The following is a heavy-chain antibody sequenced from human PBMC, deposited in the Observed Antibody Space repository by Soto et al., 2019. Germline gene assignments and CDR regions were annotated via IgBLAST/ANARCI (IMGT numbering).Heavy chain of an antibody. CDR2: ISAYNGNT. CDR3: ARVFSLGSSGWYDGFDI. D-gene: IGHD6-19*01. V-gene: IGHV1-18*01. Sequence: ASVKFSCKASGYTFTSYGISWVRQAPGQGLECMGWISAYNGNTNYAQKLQGRVTMTTXTXXSXXXMXLXSLRSDDTAVYYCARVFSLGSSGWYDGFDIWGQ. CDR1: GYTFTSYG. J-gene: IGHJ3*02.